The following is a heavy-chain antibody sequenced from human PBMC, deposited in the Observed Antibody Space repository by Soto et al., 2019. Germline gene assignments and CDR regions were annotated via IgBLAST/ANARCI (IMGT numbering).Heavy chain of an antibody. V-gene: IGHV3-49*04. Sequence: GGSLRLSCTASGFTFGDYAMSWVRQAPGKGLEWVGFIRSKAYGGTAEYAASVKGRFTISRDDSKSIAYLQMNSLKTEDTAVYYCTREGRRLVYYYYGMDVWGQGTMVTVSS. CDR2: IRSKAYGGTA. CDR3: TREGRRLVYYYYGMDV. D-gene: IGHD6-19*01. J-gene: IGHJ6*02. CDR1: GFTFGDYA.